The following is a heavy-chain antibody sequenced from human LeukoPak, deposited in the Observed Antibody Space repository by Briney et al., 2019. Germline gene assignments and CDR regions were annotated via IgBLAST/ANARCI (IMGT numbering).Heavy chain of an antibody. D-gene: IGHD5-18*01. CDR3: ASILDTAIDY. CDR2: ISSSSSYI. V-gene: IGHV3-21*01. CDR1: GFTFSNYA. Sequence: GGSLRLSCAASGFTFSNYAMSWVRQAPGKGLEWVSSISSSSSYIYYADSVKGRFTISRDNAKNSLYLQMNSLRAEDTAAYYCASILDTAIDYWGQGTLVTVSS. J-gene: IGHJ4*02.